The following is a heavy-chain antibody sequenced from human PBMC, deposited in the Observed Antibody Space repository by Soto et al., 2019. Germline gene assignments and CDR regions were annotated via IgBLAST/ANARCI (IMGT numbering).Heavy chain of an antibody. Sequence: QVQLQESGPGLVKPSQTLSLTCTVSGGSISSGAYSWNWIRQHPGKGLEWIGYIYHSGSTYYNPSLQSRVTISVDTSKNQFSLQVISVTAEDTAVYYCAREDAARIERWFDPWGQGTLVTVSS. CDR2: IYHSGST. D-gene: IGHD6-6*01. CDR3: AREDAARIERWFDP. J-gene: IGHJ5*02. V-gene: IGHV4-31*03. CDR1: GGSISSGAYS.